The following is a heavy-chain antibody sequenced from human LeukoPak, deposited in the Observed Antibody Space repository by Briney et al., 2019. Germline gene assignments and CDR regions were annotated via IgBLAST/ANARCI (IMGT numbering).Heavy chain of an antibody. CDR1: GFTFSGSA. D-gene: IGHD3-10*01. V-gene: IGHV3-73*01. CDR3: TRKELSGSYFYY. J-gene: IGHJ4*02. CDR2: IRSKANSYAT. Sequence: GGSLRLSCAAPGFTFSGSAMHWVRQASGKGLEWVGRIRSKANSYATAYAASVKGRFTISRDDSKNTAYLQMNSLKTEDTAVYYCTRKELSGSYFYYWGQGTLVTVSS.